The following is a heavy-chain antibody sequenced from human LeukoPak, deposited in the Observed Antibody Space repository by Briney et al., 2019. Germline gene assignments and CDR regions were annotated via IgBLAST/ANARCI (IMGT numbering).Heavy chain of an antibody. CDR1: GGSFSGYY. J-gene: IGHJ4*02. D-gene: IGHD3-10*01. CDR3: ARGQVNYYYGSGSYYKD. V-gene: IGHV4-34*01. Sequence: SETLSLTCAVYGGSFSGYYWSWIHQPPGKGLEWIGEINHSGSTNYNPSLKSRVTISVDTSKNQFSLKLSSVTAADTAVYYCARGQVNYYYGSGSYYKDWGQGTLVTVSS. CDR2: INHSGST.